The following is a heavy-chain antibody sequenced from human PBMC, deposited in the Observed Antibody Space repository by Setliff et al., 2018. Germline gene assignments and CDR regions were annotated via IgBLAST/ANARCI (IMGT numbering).Heavy chain of an antibody. CDR3: ARTGTYRYFDY. D-gene: IGHD1-1*01. CDR1: GGSIAGSTYY. J-gene: IGHJ4*02. Sequence: SETLSLTCNVSGGSIAGSTYYWGWIRQPPGKGLEWIGRIYYSRNTYYNSSLRSRVTISVDTSKNQFSLKLSSVTAADTAVYYCARTGTYRYFDYWGQGTLVTVSS. V-gene: IGHV4-39*01. CDR2: IYYSRNT.